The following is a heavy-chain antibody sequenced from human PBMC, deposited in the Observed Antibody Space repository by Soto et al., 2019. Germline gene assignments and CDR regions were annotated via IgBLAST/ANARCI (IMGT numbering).Heavy chain of an antibody. CDR3: ATDLRQWLTPREFDY. J-gene: IGHJ4*02. Sequence: ATVKVSCKVSGYTLTALSMHWVRQAPGKGLEWMGGFDPEDGETIYAQKFQGRVTMTEDTSTDTAYMELSSLRSEDTAVYYCATDLRQWLTPREFDYWGQGTLVTVSS. CDR1: GYTLTALS. V-gene: IGHV1-24*01. D-gene: IGHD6-19*01. CDR2: FDPEDGET.